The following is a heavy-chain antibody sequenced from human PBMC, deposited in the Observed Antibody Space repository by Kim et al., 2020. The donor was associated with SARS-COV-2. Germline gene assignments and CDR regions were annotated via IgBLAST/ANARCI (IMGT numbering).Heavy chain of an antibody. D-gene: IGHD2-15*01. Sequence: GGSLRLSCAASGFTFSSYSMNWVRQAPGKGLEWVSSISSSSSYIYYADSVKGRFTISRDNAKNSLYLQMNSLRAEDTAVYYCAILSRAGYCSGGSCFVWGQGTTVTVSS. V-gene: IGHV3-21*01. CDR2: ISSSSSYI. J-gene: IGHJ6*02. CDR1: GFTFSSYS. CDR3: AILSRAGYCSGGSCFV.